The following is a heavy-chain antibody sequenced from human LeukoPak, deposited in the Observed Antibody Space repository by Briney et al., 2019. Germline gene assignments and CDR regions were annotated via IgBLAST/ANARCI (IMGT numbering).Heavy chain of an antibody. CDR2: INHSGST. D-gene: IGHD3-22*01. J-gene: IGHJ4*02. V-gene: IGHV4-34*01. CDR3: ARGGPYYYDSSGYYFSRGRAFDY. CDR1: GGPFSGYY. Sequence: PSETLSLTCAVYGGPFSGYYWSWIRQPPGKGLEWIGEINHSGSTNYNPSLKSRVTISVDTSKNQFSLKLSSVTAADTAVYYCARGGPYYYDSSGYYFSRGRAFDYWGQGTLVTVSS.